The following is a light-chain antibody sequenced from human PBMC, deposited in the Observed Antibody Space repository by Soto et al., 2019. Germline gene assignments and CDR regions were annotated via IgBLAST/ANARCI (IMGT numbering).Light chain of an antibody. Sequence: DIQMTQSPSTLSASVGDRVSITCRASQSGSSWLAWYQQKPGKAPKRLIYKASSLESGVPSKVGGSGSGTGFTVTIRSLQPDDFGTCSSKQYHSSWLTFGGETKEHIK. V-gene: IGKV1-5*03. J-gene: IGKJ4*01. CDR1: QSGSSW. CDR3: KQYHSSWLT. CDR2: KAS.